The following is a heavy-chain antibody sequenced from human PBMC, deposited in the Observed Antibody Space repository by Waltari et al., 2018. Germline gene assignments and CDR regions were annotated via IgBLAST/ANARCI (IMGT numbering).Heavy chain of an antibody. Sequence: EVQLVESGGGLVQPGRSLRLSCAASGFTFNFYAMSWVRQAPGKGLEWVSSISGSIARMYYADSVKGRFTISRDNSRNTLYLHLNSLRAEDTAVYYCAKDGVGFWSGYPGSYYYDNWGEGTLVTVSS. D-gene: IGHD3-3*01. CDR1: GFTFNFYA. CDR3: AKDGVGFWSGYPGSYYYDN. J-gene: IGHJ4*02. V-gene: IGHV3-23*04. CDR2: ISGSIARM.